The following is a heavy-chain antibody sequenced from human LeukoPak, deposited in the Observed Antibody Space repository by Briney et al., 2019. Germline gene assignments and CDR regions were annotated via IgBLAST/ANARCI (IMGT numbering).Heavy chain of an antibody. Sequence: GASVKVSCKASGYTFTSYGISWVRQAPGQGLEWMGWISAYNGNTNYAQKLQGRVTMTTDTSTSTAYMELRSLRSDDTAVYYCARDSLVVPAAMVHFDYWGQGTLVTVSS. CDR2: ISAYNGNT. V-gene: IGHV1-18*01. CDR1: GYTFTSYG. J-gene: IGHJ4*02. CDR3: ARDSLVVPAAMVHFDY. D-gene: IGHD2-2*01.